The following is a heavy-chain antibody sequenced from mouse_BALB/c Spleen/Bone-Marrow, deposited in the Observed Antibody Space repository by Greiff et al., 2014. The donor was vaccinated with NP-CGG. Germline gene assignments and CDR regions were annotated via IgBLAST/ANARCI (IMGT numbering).Heavy chain of an antibody. D-gene: IGHD1-2*01. J-gene: IGHJ4*01. CDR1: GYTFTSYW. V-gene: IGHV1-87*01. CDR2: IYPGDGDT. CDR3: ARRDCGIRENYYAMDY. Sequence: VQLQQSGAELARPGASVKLSCKASGYTFTSYWMQWVKQRPGQGLEWIGAIYPGDGDTMYTQKFKGKATLTADKSSSTAYMQLSSLASEDSAVYYCARRDCGIRENYYAMDYWGQGTSVTVSS.